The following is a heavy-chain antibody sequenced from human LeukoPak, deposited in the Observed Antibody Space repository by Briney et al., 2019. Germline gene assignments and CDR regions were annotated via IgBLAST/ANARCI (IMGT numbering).Heavy chain of an antibody. CDR3: GRTEYYFDY. CDR1: GGSISSSSYY. D-gene: IGHD3-10*01. V-gene: IGHV4-39*07. J-gene: IGHJ4*02. Sequence: PSETLSLTCTVSGGSISSSSYYWGWIRQPPGKGLEWIGTIYYSGSTHYNPSLKSRVTMSADTSKNQFSLKLSSVTAADTAVYYCGRTEYYFDYWGQGTLVTVSS. CDR2: IYYSGST.